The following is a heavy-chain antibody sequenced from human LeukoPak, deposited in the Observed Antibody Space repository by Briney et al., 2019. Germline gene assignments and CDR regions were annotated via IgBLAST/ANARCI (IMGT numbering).Heavy chain of an antibody. J-gene: IGHJ5*02. CDR3: ARAGGYCSGGSCYRGYSWFDP. CDR1: GFTFSSSG. V-gene: IGHV3-33*01. D-gene: IGHD2-15*01. CDR2: ILYNGSNK. Sequence: GGSLRLSCAASGFTFSSSGMHWVRQAPGKGLEWVAVILYNGSNKYYADSVKGRFTISRDNSKNSLYLQMNSLRVEDTAVYYCARAGGYCSGGSCYRGYSWFDPWGQGTLVTVSS.